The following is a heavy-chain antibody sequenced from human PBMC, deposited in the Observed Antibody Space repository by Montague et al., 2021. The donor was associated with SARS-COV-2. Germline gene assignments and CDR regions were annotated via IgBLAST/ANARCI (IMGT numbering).Heavy chain of an antibody. V-gene: IGHV4-34*01. CDR2: ISHSGST. J-gene: IGHJ6*02. CDR1: GGSLSGYY. CDR3: SSDRPRSYYYDSGTYTWGGYGMDV. Sequence: TLSLTCAVYGGSLSGYYWSWLRQPPGEGLEWIAEISHSGSTSYNPSLKSRVTMSVDTSKNQFSLKLSSVTAADTGGYYCSSDRPRSYYYDSGTYTWGGYGMDVWGQGTTVTVSS. D-gene: IGHD3-10*01.